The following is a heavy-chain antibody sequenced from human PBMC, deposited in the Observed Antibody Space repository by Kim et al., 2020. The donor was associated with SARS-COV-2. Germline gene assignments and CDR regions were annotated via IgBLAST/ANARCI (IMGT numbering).Heavy chain of an antibody. CDR1: GFTFSSYA. V-gene: IGHV3-23*01. J-gene: IGHJ4*02. CDR3: AKTRGYCTGGSCYGDY. CDR2: VSGSGDNT. D-gene: IGHD2-15*01. Sequence: GGSLRLSCAASGFTFSSYAMTWVRQAPGKGLEWVSAVSGSGDNTYYADSVKGRFTISRDNSKNTLYLQMDSLRAEDTAVYYCAKTRGYCTGGSCYGDYWGRGALVTVSS.